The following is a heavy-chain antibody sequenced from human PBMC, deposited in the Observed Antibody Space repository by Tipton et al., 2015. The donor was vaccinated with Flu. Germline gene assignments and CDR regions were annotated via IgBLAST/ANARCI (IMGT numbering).Heavy chain of an antibody. J-gene: IGHJ4*02. CDR3: STDGVDRPMASFDY. CDR2: ISSYGGRT. CDR1: GFTFSSYE. D-gene: IGHD5-18*01. Sequence: GSLRLSCAASGFTFSSYEMNWVRQTPGKGLEWVSTISSYGGRTYYADAVKGRFTISRDNSKNTLHLQMTSLKTEDTAVYYCSTDGVDRPMASFDYWGKGTLVTVSS. V-gene: IGHV3-23*01.